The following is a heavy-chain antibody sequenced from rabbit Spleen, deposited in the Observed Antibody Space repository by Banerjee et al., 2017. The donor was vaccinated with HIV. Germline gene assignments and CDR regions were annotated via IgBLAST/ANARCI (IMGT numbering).Heavy chain of an antibody. CDR2: IDAGNAAKT. CDR3: ARDLAAVIGWNFNW. J-gene: IGHJ4*01. D-gene: IGHD1-1*01. V-gene: IGHV1S45*01. CDR1: GFDLSSYYY. Sequence: QEQLEESGGGLVKPEGSLTLTCKASGFDLSSYYYMCWVRQAPGKGLEWIACIDAGNAAKTYYASGAKGRVTISKTSSTTVTLQMTSLTAADTATYCCARDLAAVIGWNFNWWVPGTLVTAS.